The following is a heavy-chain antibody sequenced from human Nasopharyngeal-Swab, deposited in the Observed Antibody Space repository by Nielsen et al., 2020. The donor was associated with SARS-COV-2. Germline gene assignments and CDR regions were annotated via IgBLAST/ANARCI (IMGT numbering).Heavy chain of an antibody. V-gene: IGHV4-39*01. D-gene: IGHD6-13*01. J-gene: IGHJ4*02. Sequence: ESLKISCTVSGDSIAYSTFYWGWIRQPPGKGLEWIGNIYYNGNTYQNPSLKSRLTISVDKSMNQFSLQLSSVTAADTAVYYCVRSSSWYYFDYWAQGTQVTVSS. CDR2: IYYNGNT. CDR3: VRSSSWYYFDY. CDR1: GDSIAYSTFY.